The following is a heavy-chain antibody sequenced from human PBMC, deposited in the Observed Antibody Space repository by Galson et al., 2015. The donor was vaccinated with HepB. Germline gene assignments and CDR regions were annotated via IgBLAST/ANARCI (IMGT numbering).Heavy chain of an antibody. CDR1: GVTFSTHG. Sequence: SLRLSCAASGVTFSTHGMHRVRQAPGKGLEWVAVVWRDANNKYYAAAVKGRFTISRDNSKNTLYQQMNSLGAEATAVYYCAREGPQTGTAAFDHWGQGTLVTVSS. J-gene: IGHJ4*02. V-gene: IGHV3-33*01. D-gene: IGHD1-1*01. CDR2: VWRDANNK. CDR3: AREGPQTGTAAFDH.